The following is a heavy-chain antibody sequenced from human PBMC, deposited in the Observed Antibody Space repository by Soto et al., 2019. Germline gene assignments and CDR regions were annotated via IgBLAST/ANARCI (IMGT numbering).Heavy chain of an antibody. Sequence: QVQLVQSGAEVKKPGASVKVSCKASGYTFTTYEINWVRQVPGQGLEWMGWMSPSSGNTGYVDQFRGRVTMTSNTSRTTAYMELSSLRSEDTAVYYCARVGGRLFGDHGMDVVGQGTTVTVSS. CDR2: MSPSSGNT. V-gene: IGHV1-8*01. CDR3: ARVGGRLFGDHGMDV. J-gene: IGHJ6*02. D-gene: IGHD3-16*01. CDR1: GYTFTTYE.